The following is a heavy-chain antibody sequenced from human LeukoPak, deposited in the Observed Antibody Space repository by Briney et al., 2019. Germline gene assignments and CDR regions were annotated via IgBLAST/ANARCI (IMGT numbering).Heavy chain of an antibody. CDR2: ISSSGSTI. V-gene: IGHV3-48*03. D-gene: IGHD1-1*01. Sequence: GGSLRLSCAASGFTFSSYEMNWVRQAPGEGLEGVSYISSSGSTIYYADSVKGRFTISRDNAKNSLYLQMNSLRAEDTAVYDCAREGTWNGFDYWGQGTVVSVPS. J-gene: IGHJ4*02. CDR3: AREGTWNGFDY. CDR1: GFTFSSYE.